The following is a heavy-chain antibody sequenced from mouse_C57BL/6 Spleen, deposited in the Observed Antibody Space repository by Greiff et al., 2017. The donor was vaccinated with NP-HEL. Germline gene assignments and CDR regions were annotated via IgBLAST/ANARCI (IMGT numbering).Heavy chain of an antibody. CDR1: GYAFSSSW. J-gene: IGHJ4*01. CDR3: ARWDYSTPYAMDY. V-gene: IGHV1-82*01. CDR2: IYPGDGDT. Sequence: QVQLQQSGPELVKPGASVKISCKASGYAFSSSWMNWVKQRPGKGLEWIGRIYPGDGDTNYNGKFKGKATLTADKSSSTAYMQLSSLTSEDSAVYFCARWDYSTPYAMDYWGQGTSVTVSS. D-gene: IGHD2-5*01.